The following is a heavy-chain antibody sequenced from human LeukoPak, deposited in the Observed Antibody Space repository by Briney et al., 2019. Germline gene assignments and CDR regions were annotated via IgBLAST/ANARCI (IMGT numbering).Heavy chain of an antibody. CDR3: AKGNGDY. J-gene: IGHJ4*02. V-gene: IGHV4-61*02. CDR1: GGSISSGSYY. CDR2: IYTSGST. Sequence: SQTLSLTCTVPGGSISSGSYYWSWIRQPAGKGLEWIGRIYTSGSTNYNPSLKSRVPISVDTSKNQFSLKLSPVTAADTAVYYCAKGNGDYWGQGTLVTVSS.